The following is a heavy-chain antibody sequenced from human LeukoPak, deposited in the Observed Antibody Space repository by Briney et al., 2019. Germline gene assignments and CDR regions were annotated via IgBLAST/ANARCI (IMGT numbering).Heavy chain of an antibody. J-gene: IGHJ6*02. D-gene: IGHD2-21*02. Sequence: GRSLRLSCAASGFTFDDYAMHWVRQAPGKGLEWVSGISWNSGSIGYADSVKGRFTISRDTAKNSLYLQMNSLRAEDTAVYYCARLPSVYYYYGMDVWGQGTTVTVSS. CDR3: ARLPSVYYYYGMDV. CDR1: GFTFDDYA. V-gene: IGHV3-9*01. CDR2: ISWNSGSI.